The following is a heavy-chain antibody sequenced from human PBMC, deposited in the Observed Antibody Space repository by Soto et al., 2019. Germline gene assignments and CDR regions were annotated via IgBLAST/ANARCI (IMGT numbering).Heavy chain of an antibody. D-gene: IGHD6-19*01. J-gene: IGHJ3*02. Sequence: QVQLVQSGAEVKKPGASVQVSCKASGYTFTSYAMHWVRQAPGQGLEWMGRINGGNGNTNSSEKFQGRVNITRDTTAKPAIKVLSSLSFEHTANYYSSTRDSSGWHHEFETCGHGTMVTVSS. CDR3: STRDSSGWHHEFET. CDR1: GYTFTSYA. V-gene: IGHV1-3*01. CDR2: INGGNGNT.